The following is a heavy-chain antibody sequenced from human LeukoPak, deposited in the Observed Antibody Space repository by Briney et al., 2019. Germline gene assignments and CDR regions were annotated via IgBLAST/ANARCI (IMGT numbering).Heavy chain of an antibody. Sequence: ASVKVSCKASGYTFTSYAVHWVRRAPGQSLEWMGYINDGDGNTKYSQEFQGRTRDTSASIVYMELSSLRSEDMAFYYCARERGEFGGSYFLDYWGQGTLVTVSS. CDR2: INDGDGNT. J-gene: IGHJ4*02. CDR3: ARERGEFGGSYFLDY. D-gene: IGHD1-26*01. CDR1: GYTFTSYA. V-gene: IGHV1-3*03.